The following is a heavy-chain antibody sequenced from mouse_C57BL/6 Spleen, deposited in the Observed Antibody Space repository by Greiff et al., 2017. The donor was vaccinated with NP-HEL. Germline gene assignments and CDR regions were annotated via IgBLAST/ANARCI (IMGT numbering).Heavy chain of an antibody. CDR1: GYSFTSGYY. D-gene: IGHD1-1*01. V-gene: IGHV3-6*01. CDR3: ARENRSYYFDY. CDR2: ISYDGSN. J-gene: IGHJ2*01. Sequence: VQLKESGPGLVKPSQSLSLTCSVTGYSFTSGYYWNWIRQLPGNKLEWMGYISYDGSNNYNPSLKNRNSITRDTSKNQFFLKLKSVTTEDTATYYCARENRSYYFDYWGQGTTLTVSS.